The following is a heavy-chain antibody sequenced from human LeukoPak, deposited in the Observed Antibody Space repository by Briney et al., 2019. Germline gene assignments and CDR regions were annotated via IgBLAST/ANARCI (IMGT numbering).Heavy chain of an antibody. CDR2: ISYDGSNK. Sequence: GGSLRLSCAASGFTFSSYAMHWVRQAPGKGLEWVAVISYDGSNKYYADSVKGRLTISRDNSKNTLYLQMNSLRAEDTAVYYCARGYDSSGYYLPNWGQGTLVTVSS. CDR1: GFTFSSYA. CDR3: ARGYDSSGYYLPN. J-gene: IGHJ4*02. D-gene: IGHD3-22*01. V-gene: IGHV3-30-3*01.